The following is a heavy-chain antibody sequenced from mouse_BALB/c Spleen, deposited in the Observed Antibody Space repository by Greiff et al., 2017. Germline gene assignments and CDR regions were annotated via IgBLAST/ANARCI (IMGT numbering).Heavy chain of an antibody. CDR1: GYSITSGYY. D-gene: IGHD2-1*01. Sequence: EVKLLESGPGLVKPSQSLSLTCSVTGYSITSGYYWNWIRQFPGNKLEWMGYISYDGSNNYNPSLKNRISITRDTSKNQFFLKLNSVTTEDTATYYCASHYGNSAWFAYWGQGTLVTVSA. CDR2: ISYDGSN. CDR3: ASHYGNSAWFAY. J-gene: IGHJ3*01. V-gene: IGHV3-6*02.